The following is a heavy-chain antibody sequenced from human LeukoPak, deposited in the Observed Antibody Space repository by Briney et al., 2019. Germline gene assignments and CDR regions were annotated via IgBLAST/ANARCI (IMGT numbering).Heavy chain of an antibody. CDR2: INHSGST. D-gene: IGHD2-2*01. Sequence: RTSETLSLTCAVYGGSFSGYYWSWIRQPPGKGLEWIGEINHSGSTNYNPSLKSRVTISVDTSKNQFSLKLSSVTAADTAVYYCARGSNIVVVPAAMTPMDVWGQGTTVTVSS. V-gene: IGHV4-34*01. CDR3: ARGSNIVVVPAAMTPMDV. J-gene: IGHJ6*02. CDR1: GGSFSGYY.